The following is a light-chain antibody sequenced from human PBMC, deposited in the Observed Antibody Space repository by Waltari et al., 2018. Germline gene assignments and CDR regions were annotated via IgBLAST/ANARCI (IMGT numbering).Light chain of an antibody. CDR1: QSVSSS. CDR2: GAS. CDR3: QQYNSWPLT. V-gene: IGKV3-15*01. J-gene: IGKJ4*01. Sequence: EIVMTQSPATLSVSPGERATLSCRASQSVSSSLAWYQQKPGQAPRLLISGASTRATIIPDRFRGTGSGTEFTLTISSMQSADFAVYYCQQYNSWPLTFGGGTKVEIK.